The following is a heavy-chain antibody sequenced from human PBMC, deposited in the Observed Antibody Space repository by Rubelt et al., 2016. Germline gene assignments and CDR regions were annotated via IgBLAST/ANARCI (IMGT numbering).Heavy chain of an antibody. J-gene: IGHJ4*02. CDR1: GGSISSYY. CDR2: IYYSGST. CDR3: ARDQAIGSGSYFRSAGN. D-gene: IGHD1-26*01. V-gene: IGHV4-59*01. Sequence: QVQLQESGPGLVRPSETLSLTCTVSGGSISSYYWSWIRQPPGKGLEWIGYIYYSGSTNYNPSLKSRVTISVDTSKNQFSLKLSSVTAADTAVYYCARDQAIGSGSYFRSAGNWGQGTLVTVSS.